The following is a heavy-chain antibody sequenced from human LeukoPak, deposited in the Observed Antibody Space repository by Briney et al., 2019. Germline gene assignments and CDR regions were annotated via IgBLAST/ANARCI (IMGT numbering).Heavy chain of an antibody. V-gene: IGHV5-51*03. Sequence: GESLKISCKGSGYSFTSYWIGWVRQMPGKGLEWMGIIYPDDSDNKYSPSFHGQVTISADKSISTAYLQWSSLKASDTAMYYCARLAFCTNAVCFSNYYYSMDVWGRGTTVTVSS. CDR1: GYSFTSYW. J-gene: IGHJ6*03. CDR2: IYPDDSDN. CDR3: ARLAFCTNAVCFSNYYYSMDV. D-gene: IGHD2-8*01.